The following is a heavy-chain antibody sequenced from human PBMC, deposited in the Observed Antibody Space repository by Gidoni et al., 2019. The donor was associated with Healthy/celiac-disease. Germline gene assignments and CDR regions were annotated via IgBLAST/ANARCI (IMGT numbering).Heavy chain of an antibody. CDR1: GYTFTSYG. J-gene: IGHJ6*02. Sequence: QVQLVQSGAEVKKPGASVKVSCKASGYTFTSYGLSWVRQAPGQGLEWMGWISASNGNTNYAQKLQGRVTMTTDTSTSTAYMELRSLRSDDTAVYYCARVEGYYDSSGYYRTGYYYYGMDVWGQGTTVTVSS. D-gene: IGHD3-22*01. CDR3: ARVEGYYDSSGYYRTGYYYYGMDV. V-gene: IGHV1-18*04. CDR2: ISASNGNT.